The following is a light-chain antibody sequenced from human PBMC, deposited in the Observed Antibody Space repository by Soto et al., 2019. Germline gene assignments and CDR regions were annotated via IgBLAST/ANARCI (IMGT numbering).Light chain of an antibody. J-gene: IGLJ3*02. CDR2: AND. Sequence: LTQPPSASGTPGQRVIISCSGRSSNIGSNYVYWFQHLPGTAPKLLIYANDQRPSGVPDRFSGSKSGTSASLAISGLRSEDEADYYCAAWDDSLGGSWVFGGGTKVTVL. V-gene: IGLV1-47*02. CDR1: SSNIGSNY. CDR3: AAWDDSLGGSWV.